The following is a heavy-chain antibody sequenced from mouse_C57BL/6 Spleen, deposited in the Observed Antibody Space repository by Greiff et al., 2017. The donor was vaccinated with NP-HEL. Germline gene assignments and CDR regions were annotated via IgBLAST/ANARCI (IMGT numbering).Heavy chain of an antibody. J-gene: IGHJ2*01. CDR1: GYTFTDYY. V-gene: IGHV1-76*01. D-gene: IGHD1-1*01. Sequence: VQLQQSGAELVRPGASVKLSCKASGYTFTDYYINWVKQRPGQGLEWIARIYPGSGNTYYNEKFKGKATLTAEKSSSTAYMQLSSLTSEDSAVYFCARQDGYGSPYFDYWGQGTTLTVSS. CDR2: IYPGSGNT. CDR3: ARQDGYGSPYFDY.